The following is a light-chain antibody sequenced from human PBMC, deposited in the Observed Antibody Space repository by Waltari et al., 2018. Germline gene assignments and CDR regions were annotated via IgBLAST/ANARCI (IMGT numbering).Light chain of an antibody. CDR2: WAS. V-gene: IGKV4-1*01. Sequence: DIVMTQSTDSLAVYLGERASINCQSSHSVLYNSNNKNDLSWYQQKPGQPPKLLISWASTGESGVPDRFSGGGSGTDFTLTISSLQAEDVAVYYCQQYYISPRTFGQGTKVEIK. CDR1: HSVLYNSNNKND. J-gene: IGKJ1*01. CDR3: QQYYISPRT.